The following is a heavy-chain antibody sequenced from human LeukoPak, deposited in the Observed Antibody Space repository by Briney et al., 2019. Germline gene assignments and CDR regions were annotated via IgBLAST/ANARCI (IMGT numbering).Heavy chain of an antibody. CDR3: AKDLWRELWPFDY. CDR2: IYSGGST. Sequence: PGGSLRLSCAASGFTVSSNYMSWVRQAPGKGLEWVSVIYSGGSTYYADSVKGRFTISRDNSKNTLYLQMNSLRAEDTAVYYCAKDLWRELWPFDYWGQGTLVTVSS. D-gene: IGHD1-26*01. CDR1: GFTVSSNY. J-gene: IGHJ4*02. V-gene: IGHV3-53*01.